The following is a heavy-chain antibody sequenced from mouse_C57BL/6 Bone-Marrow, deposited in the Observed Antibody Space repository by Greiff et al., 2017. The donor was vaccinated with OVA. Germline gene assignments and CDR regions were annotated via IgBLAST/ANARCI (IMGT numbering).Heavy chain of an antibody. V-gene: IGHV1-26*01. J-gene: IGHJ1*03. CDR3: AREGYYDDDGYFDV. D-gene: IGHD2-4*01. CDR2: INPNNGGT. CDR1: GYTFTDYY. Sequence: VQLQQSGPELVKPGASVKISCKASGYTFTDYYMNWVKQSPGQSLEWIGDINPNNGGTSYNQKFKGKATLTVDKSSSTAYMELRSLPAEDSAVYYCAREGYYDDDGYFDVGGTGTTVTVSS.